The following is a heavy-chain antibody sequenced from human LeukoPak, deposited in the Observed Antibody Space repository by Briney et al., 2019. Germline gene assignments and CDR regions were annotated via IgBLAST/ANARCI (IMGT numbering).Heavy chain of an antibody. Sequence: SETLSLTCTVSGYSISSGYYWGWIRQPPGKGLEWIGSIYHSGSTYYNPSLKSRVTISVDTSKNQFSLKLSSVTAADTAVYYCASAPPDYVVNFDYWGQGTLVTVSS. CDR1: GYSISSGYY. CDR3: ASAPPDYVVNFDY. V-gene: IGHV4-38-2*02. CDR2: IYHSGST. J-gene: IGHJ4*02. D-gene: IGHD3-10*02.